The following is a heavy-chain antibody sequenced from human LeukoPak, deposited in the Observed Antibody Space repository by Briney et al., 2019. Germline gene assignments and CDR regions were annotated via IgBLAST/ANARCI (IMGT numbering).Heavy chain of an antibody. V-gene: IGHV3-21*01. Sequence: GGPLRLSCAAPGFTFISYSMNWVRPAPGKGLEWVSSISSSSSYIYYADSVKGRFTISRDNAKNSLYLQMNSLRAEDTAVYYCARDTRLYGDYYYGMDVWGQGTTVTVSS. CDR2: ISSSSSYI. CDR1: GFTFISYS. CDR3: ARDTRLYGDYYYGMDV. J-gene: IGHJ6*02. D-gene: IGHD4-17*01.